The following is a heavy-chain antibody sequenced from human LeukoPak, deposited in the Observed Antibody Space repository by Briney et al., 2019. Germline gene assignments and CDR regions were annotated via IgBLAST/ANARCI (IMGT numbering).Heavy chain of an antibody. V-gene: IGHV1-2*02. Sequence: ASVKVSFKASGYTFTVYYMHWVRQAPGQGLEWMGWINPNTAGTKYAEKFQGRVTMTRDTSISTAYMGLSSLTSDDTAVYYCARALYYDSSGYYTDAFDVWGQGTVVIVSS. J-gene: IGHJ3*01. CDR3: ARALYYDSSGYYTDAFDV. CDR1: GYTFTVYY. D-gene: IGHD3-22*01. CDR2: INPNTAGT.